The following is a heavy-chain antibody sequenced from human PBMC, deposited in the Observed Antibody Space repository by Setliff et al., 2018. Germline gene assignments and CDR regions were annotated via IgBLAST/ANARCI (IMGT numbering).Heavy chain of an antibody. CDR3: ARGFQGKNVGTFDS. CDR2: ISATGSNT. Sequence: PGGSLRLSCAASGFTFSSYAMSWVRQAPGRGLEWASGISATGSNTYYADSVKGRFSLSRDNSKNTLLLQMSSLRADDTAVYYCARGFQGKNVGTFDSWGQGTLVTVSS. D-gene: IGHD1-7*01. J-gene: IGHJ4*02. CDR1: GFTFSSYA. V-gene: IGHV3-23*01.